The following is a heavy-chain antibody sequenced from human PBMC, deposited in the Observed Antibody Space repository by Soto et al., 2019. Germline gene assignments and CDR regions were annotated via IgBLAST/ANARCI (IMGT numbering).Heavy chain of an antibody. Sequence: QLQLQESGPGLVKPSETLSLTCTVSGGSISSSSYYWGWIRQPPGKGLEWIGSLYYSGSTYYNPSLLIRVTISVDTSKNQFSLKLSAVTAADTAVYYCASLWVHDYIWGSYRQGWFDPWGQGTLVTVSS. CDR3: ASLWVHDYIWGSYRQGWFDP. D-gene: IGHD3-16*02. CDR2: LYYSGST. V-gene: IGHV4-39*01. J-gene: IGHJ5*02. CDR1: GGSISSSSYY.